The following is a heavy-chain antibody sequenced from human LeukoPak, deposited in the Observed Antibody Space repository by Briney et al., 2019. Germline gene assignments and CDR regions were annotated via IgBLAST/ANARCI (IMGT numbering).Heavy chain of an antibody. D-gene: IGHD3-10*01. J-gene: IGHJ4*02. Sequence: GGSLRLSCAASGFTFSSYSMNWVRQAPGKGLEWVSSISSSSSYIYYADSVKGRFTISRDNAKNSLYLQMNSLRAEDTAVYYCARDRSSGITMVRGVKYYFDYWGQGTLVTVSS. CDR2: ISSSSSYI. V-gene: IGHV3-21*01. CDR3: ARDRSSGITMVRGVKYYFDY. CDR1: GFTFSSYS.